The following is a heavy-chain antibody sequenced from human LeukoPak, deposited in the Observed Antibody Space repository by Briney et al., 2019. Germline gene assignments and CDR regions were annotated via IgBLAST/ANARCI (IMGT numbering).Heavy chain of an antibody. CDR1: GFTFSSYA. V-gene: IGHV3-23*01. D-gene: IGHD5-18*01. CDR2: LSDGGHSS. CDR3: AFSPLGFNYGYAY. Sequence: GGSLRLSCAASGFTFSSYAMNWVRQAPGKGLEWVSSLSDGGHSSFYADSVKGRFTIYRDDSQNILYLQMNNLSSDDTALYYCAFSPLGFNYGYAYWGQGTLVTVSS. J-gene: IGHJ4*02.